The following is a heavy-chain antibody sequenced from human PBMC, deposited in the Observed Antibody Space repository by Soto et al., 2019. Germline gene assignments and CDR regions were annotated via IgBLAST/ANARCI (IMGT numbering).Heavy chain of an antibody. CDR2: IYYSGST. V-gene: IGHV4-30-4*01. CDR1: GGSISSGDYY. CDR3: ARAGAHWFDP. D-gene: IGHD1-26*01. J-gene: IGHJ5*02. Sequence: PAETLSLTCTVSGGSISSGDYYWVWIRQPPGKGLEWIGYIYYSGSTYYNPSLKSRVTISVDTSKNQFSLKPSSVTAADTAVYYCARAGAHWFDPWGQGTLVTVSS.